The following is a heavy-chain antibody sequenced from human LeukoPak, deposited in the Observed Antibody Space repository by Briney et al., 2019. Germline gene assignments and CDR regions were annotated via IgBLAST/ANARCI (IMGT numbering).Heavy chain of an antibody. CDR1: GGSFSGYY. J-gene: IGHJ6*02. CDR3: ARAQQQLGLYYYYYGMDV. CDR2: INHSGST. D-gene: IGHD6-13*01. V-gene: IGHV4-34*01. Sequence: PSETLSLTCAVYGGSFSGYYWSWIRQPPGKGLEWIGGINHSGSTNYNPSLKSRVTISVDTSKNQFSLKLSSVTAADTAVYYCARAQQQLGLYYYYYGMDVWGQGTTVTVSS.